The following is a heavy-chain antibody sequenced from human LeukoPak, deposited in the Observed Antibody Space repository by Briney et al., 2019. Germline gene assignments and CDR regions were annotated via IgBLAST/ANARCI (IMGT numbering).Heavy chain of an antibody. CDR3: ARDPAVTDYDFWSGYRPTATNWYFDL. D-gene: IGHD3-3*01. V-gene: IGHV4-59*01. Sequence: SETLSLTCTVSGGSISSYYWSWIRQPPGKGLEWIGYIYYSGSTNYNPSLKSRVTISVDTSKNQFSLKLSSVTAADTAVYYCARDPAVTDYDFWSGYRPTATNWYFDLWGRGTLVTVSS. CDR1: GGSISSYY. CDR2: IYYSGST. J-gene: IGHJ2*01.